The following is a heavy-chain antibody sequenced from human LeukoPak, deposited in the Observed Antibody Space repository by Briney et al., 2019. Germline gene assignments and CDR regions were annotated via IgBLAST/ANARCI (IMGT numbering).Heavy chain of an antibody. J-gene: IGHJ4*02. D-gene: IGHD1-1*01. CDR3: ARGGTTFER. V-gene: IGHV3-7*01. CDR2: IKYDGNEK. Sequence: PGGTLRLSCAASGFTFSSYSMNWVRQAPGKGLEWVANIKYDGNEKYYVDSVKGRFTISRDNAKNSLYLQMNSLSAEDTAVYYCARGGTTFERWGQGTLVTVSS. CDR1: GFTFSSYS.